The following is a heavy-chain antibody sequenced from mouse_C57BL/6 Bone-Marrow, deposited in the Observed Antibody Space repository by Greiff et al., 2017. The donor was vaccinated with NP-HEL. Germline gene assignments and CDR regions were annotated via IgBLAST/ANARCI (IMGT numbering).Heavy chain of an antibody. J-gene: IGHJ2*01. Sequence: QVQLQQSDAELVKPGASVKISCKVSGYTFTDHTIHWMKQRPEQGLEWIGYIYPRDGSTKYNEKFKGKATLTADKSSSTAYMQLNSLTSEDSAVYFCAREESNYYGSRDYFDYWGQGTTLTVSS. CDR2: IYPRDGST. CDR3: AREESNYYGSRDYFDY. D-gene: IGHD1-1*01. V-gene: IGHV1-78*01. CDR1: GYTFTDHT.